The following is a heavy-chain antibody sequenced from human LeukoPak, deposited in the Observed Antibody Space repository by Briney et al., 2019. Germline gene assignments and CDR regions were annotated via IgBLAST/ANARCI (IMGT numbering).Heavy chain of an antibody. CDR1: GGSLSSYY. J-gene: IGHJ3*02. CDR2: IYSSGSS. V-gene: IGHV4-59*01. Sequence: PSETLSLTCTVSGGSLSSYYWSWIRQPPGKGLEWIGYIYSSGSSNYHPSLKSRVAISVDTSKNQFSLKLNAVTAADMAVYYCARGNYYDSRTYYRAFDIWGLGTMVSVSS. D-gene: IGHD3-22*01. CDR3: ARGNYYDSRTYYRAFDI.